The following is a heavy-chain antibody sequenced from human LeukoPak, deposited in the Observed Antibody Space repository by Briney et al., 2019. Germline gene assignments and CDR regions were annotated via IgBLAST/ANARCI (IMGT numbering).Heavy chain of an antibody. V-gene: IGHV4-39*01. CDR3: VRRSRDNSGYYYVDY. CDR2: FRYRDTT. Sequence: SETLSLTCAVSGASISRNSPFWGWVRQPPGKWLEWIGSFRYRDTTSSNPSLKSRVTIHEHTSKNQYSLKLSSETATDTAVYYCVRRSRDNSGYYYVDYWGQGTLVTVSS. D-gene: IGHD3-22*01. J-gene: IGHJ4*02. CDR1: GASISRNSPF.